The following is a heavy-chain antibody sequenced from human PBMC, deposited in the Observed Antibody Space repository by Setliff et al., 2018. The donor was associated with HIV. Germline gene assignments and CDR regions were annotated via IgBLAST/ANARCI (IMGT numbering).Heavy chain of an antibody. CDR1: SGYMSGHF. Sequence: PSETLSLTCTVSSGYMSGHFWTWIRQTPGEGLEWIGNIYLVETTKYNPSLKSRATISLDTSKRQFSLHLTSVTAADTSIYYCARYPSQYLDFLFDPQPFNVWGHGTMVTISS. CDR2: IYLVETT. J-gene: IGHJ3*01. V-gene: IGHV4-59*11. D-gene: IGHD3-9*01. CDR3: ARYPSQYLDFLFDPQPFNV.